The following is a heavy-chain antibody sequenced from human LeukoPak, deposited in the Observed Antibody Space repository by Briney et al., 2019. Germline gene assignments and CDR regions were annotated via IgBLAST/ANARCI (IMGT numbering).Heavy chain of an antibody. J-gene: IGHJ4*02. V-gene: IGHV4-61*02. D-gene: IGHD2-15*01. CDR1: GGSISSGSYY. Sequence: PSQTLSLTCTVSGGSISSGSYYWSWIRQPAGKGLEWIGRIYTSGSTNYNPSLKSRVTISVDTSKNQFSLKLNSVTAADTAVYYCARYCSGGDCYSKALDYWGQGILVTVSS. CDR2: IYTSGST. CDR3: ARYCSGGDCYSKALDY.